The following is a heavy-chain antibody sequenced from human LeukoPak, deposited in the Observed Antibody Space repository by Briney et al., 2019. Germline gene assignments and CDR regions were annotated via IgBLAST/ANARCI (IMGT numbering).Heavy chain of an antibody. CDR1: GFTFSTYG. CDR2: IWYEGSNK. Sequence: GTSLRLSYAASGFTFSTYGMHWVRQAPGKGLEWVAVIWYEGSNKYYADSVKGRFTISRDNSKNTLYLQMNSLRAEDTAVYYCARDPPHDSSGYFAFDIWGQGTMVTVSS. D-gene: IGHD3-22*01. V-gene: IGHV3-33*01. J-gene: IGHJ3*02. CDR3: ARDPPHDSSGYFAFDI.